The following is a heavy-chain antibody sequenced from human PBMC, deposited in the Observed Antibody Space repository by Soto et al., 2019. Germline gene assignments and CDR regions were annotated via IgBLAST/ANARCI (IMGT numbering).Heavy chain of an antibody. V-gene: IGHV4-34*01. J-gene: IGHJ6*02. CDR1: GGSFSGYY. CDR2: INHSGST. Sequence: SGNPSLTSAVYGGSFSGYYWSWIRQPPGKGLEWIGEINHSGSTNYNPSLKSRVTISVDTSKNQFSLKLSSVTAADTAVYYCASSEDYYYYFGMDVWVQVNMVT. CDR3: ASSEDYYYYFGMDV.